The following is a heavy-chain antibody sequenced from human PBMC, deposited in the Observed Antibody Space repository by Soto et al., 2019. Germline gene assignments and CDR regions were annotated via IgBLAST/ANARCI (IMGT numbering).Heavy chain of an antibody. Sequence: ASVKVSCKVSGYTLTELSMHWVRQAPGKGLEWMGGFDPEDGETIYAQKFQGRVTMTEDTSTDTAYMELSSLRSEDTAVYYCATGEPRRIAVAGSYFDDWGQGTLVTVSS. J-gene: IGHJ4*02. D-gene: IGHD6-19*01. CDR3: ATGEPRRIAVAGSYFDD. V-gene: IGHV1-24*01. CDR2: FDPEDGET. CDR1: GYTLTELS.